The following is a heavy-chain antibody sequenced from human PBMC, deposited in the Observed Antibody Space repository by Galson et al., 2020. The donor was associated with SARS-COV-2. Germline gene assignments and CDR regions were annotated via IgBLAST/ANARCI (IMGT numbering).Heavy chain of an antibody. CDR1: GGSFSSYY. CDR2: INHSGST. Sequence: SQASETLSLTCAVYGGSFSSYYWSWIRQPPGKGLEWIGEINHSGSTNYNPSLKSRVTISVDTSKNQFSLKLSSVTAADTAVYYCARGRTVTTFFGYAFGMDVWGQGTTVTVSS. J-gene: IGHJ6*02. D-gene: IGHD4-17*01. CDR3: ARGRTVTTFFGYAFGMDV. V-gene: IGHV4-34*01.